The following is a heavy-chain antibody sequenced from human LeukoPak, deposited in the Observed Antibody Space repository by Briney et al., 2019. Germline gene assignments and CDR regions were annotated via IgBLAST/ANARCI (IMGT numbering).Heavy chain of an antibody. J-gene: IGHJ3*02. CDR2: IRYDGSNK. V-gene: IGHV3-30*02. CDR1: GFTFSSYG. CDR3: AKGRPGAFDI. Sequence: GGSLRLSCAASGFTFSSYGMNWVRQAPGKGLEWVTFIRYDGSNKFYADSVKGRFTISRDNSKNTLYLQMNSLRAEDTAVYYCAKGRPGAFDIWGQGTMVTVSS.